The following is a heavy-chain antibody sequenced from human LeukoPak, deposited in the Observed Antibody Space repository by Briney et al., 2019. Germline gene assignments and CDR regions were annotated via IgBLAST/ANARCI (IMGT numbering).Heavy chain of an antibody. D-gene: IGHD6-13*01. V-gene: IGHV1-69*13. CDR1: GGTFSSYA. CDR2: IIPIFGTA. J-gene: IGHJ5*02. CDR3: AGIAAAGEHWFDP. Sequence: SVNVSCKASGGTFSSYAISWVRQAPGQGLEWMGGIIPIFGTANYAQKFQGRVTITADESTSTAYMELSSLRSEDTAVYYCAGIAAAGEHWFDPWGQGTLVTVSS.